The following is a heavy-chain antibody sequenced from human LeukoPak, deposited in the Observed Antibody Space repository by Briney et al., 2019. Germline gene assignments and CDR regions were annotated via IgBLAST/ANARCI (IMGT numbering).Heavy chain of an antibody. CDR2: INPNSGGT. V-gene: IGHV1-2*02. Sequence: GASVKVSCKASGYTFTGYYMHWVRQAPGQGLEWMGWINPNSGGTNYAQKFQGRVTMTRDTSISTAYMELSRLRSDDTAVYYCARDIAARTFLYYFDYWGQGTLVTVSS. D-gene: IGHD6-6*01. CDR3: ARDIAARTFLYYFDY. CDR1: GYTFTGYY. J-gene: IGHJ4*02.